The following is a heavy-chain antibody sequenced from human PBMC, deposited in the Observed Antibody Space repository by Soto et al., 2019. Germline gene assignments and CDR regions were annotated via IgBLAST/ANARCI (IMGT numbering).Heavy chain of an antibody. D-gene: IGHD2-15*01. CDR1: GGSISSYY. Sequence: SETLSLTCTVSGGSISSYYWSWIRQPPGKGLEWIGYIYYSGSTNYNPSLKSRVTISVDTSKNQCSLKLSSVTAADTAVYYCARLVNNMGYRHFDYWGQGTLVTVSS. J-gene: IGHJ4*02. CDR3: ARLVNNMGYRHFDY. V-gene: IGHV4-59*08. CDR2: IYYSGST.